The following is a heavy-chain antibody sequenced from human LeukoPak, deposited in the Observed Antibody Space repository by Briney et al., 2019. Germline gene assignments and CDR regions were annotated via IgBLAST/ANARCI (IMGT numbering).Heavy chain of an antibody. J-gene: IGHJ2*01. D-gene: IGHD6-19*01. CDR1: GYTFTSYY. V-gene: IGHV1-46*01. Sequence: GASVKVSCKASGYTFTSYYMHWVRQAPGQGLEWMAIINPSGGSTRYAQKFQGRVTITTDESTSTAYMELSSLRSEDTAVYYCARGRIAVAGTGRPRWYFDLWGRGTLVTVSS. CDR2: INPSGGST. CDR3: ARGRIAVAGTGRPRWYFDL.